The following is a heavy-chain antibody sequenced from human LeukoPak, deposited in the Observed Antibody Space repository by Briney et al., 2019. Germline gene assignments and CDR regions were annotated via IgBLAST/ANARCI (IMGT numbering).Heavy chain of an antibody. Sequence: PGGSLRLSCVASGFIFITYWMHWVRQAPGKGLVWVSRVNSDESRTSYADSVKGRFTNSRDNAKNTLYLQMYSLRAEDTAVYYCAKGPDYGDYVGFDYWGQGTLVTVSS. CDR2: VNSDESRT. V-gene: IGHV3-74*01. J-gene: IGHJ4*02. CDR3: AKGPDYGDYVGFDY. CDR1: GFIFITYW. D-gene: IGHD4-17*01.